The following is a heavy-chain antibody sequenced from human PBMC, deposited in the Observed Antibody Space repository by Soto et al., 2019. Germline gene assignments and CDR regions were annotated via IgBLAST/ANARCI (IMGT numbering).Heavy chain of an antibody. CDR3: AKDSPGWGFDY. CDR1: GFPFGSSA. Sequence: EVQLLESGGGLVQPGGSLRLSCAASGFPFGSSAMSWVRQAPGKGLEWVSGFSDSGGSAYYAESVKGRFTISRDNSKNTLYLQMNSLRAEDTAVYYCAKDSPGWGFDYWGQGALVTVSS. CDR2: FSDSGGSA. D-gene: IGHD7-27*01. V-gene: IGHV3-23*01. J-gene: IGHJ4*02.